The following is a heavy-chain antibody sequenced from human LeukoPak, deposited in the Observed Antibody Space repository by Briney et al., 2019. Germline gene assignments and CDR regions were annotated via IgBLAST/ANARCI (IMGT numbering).Heavy chain of an antibody. CDR3: ARGGSTSYREFLYNWFDP. V-gene: IGHV4-59*01. Sequence: PSETLSLTCTVSGGSISSYYWSWIRQPPGKGLEWIGYIYYSGGTNYNSSLKSRVTISVDTSKNQFSLKLSSVTAADTAVYYCARGGSTSYREFLYNWFDPWGQGTLVTVSS. J-gene: IGHJ5*02. D-gene: IGHD3-10*01. CDR1: GGSISSYY. CDR2: IYYSGGT.